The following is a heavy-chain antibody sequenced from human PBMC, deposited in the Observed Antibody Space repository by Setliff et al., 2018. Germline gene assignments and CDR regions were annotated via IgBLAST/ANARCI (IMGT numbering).Heavy chain of an antibody. J-gene: IGHJ4*02. D-gene: IGHD2-21*02. CDR3: ARGFDVCGGGACYTDGPYYFDY. Sequence: SETLSLTCTVSGASISSGGYYWTWIRQPAGKGLEWIGHFYTSGITSYNPSLKSRVTISVDTSKNQFSLKLSSVAAADTAVYYCARGFDVCGGGACYTDGPYYFDYWGLGTLVTVSS. CDR2: FYTSGIT. CDR1: GASISSGGYY. V-gene: IGHV4-61*09.